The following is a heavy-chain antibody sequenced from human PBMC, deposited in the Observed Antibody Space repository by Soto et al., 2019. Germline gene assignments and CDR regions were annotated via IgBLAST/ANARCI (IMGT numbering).Heavy chain of an antibody. D-gene: IGHD3-16*02. CDR3: ARDGFYDYVWGSYRYGPNFDY. V-gene: IGHV3-30-3*01. Sequence: QVQLVESGGGVVQPGRSLRLSCAASGFTFSSYAMHWVRQAPGKGLEWVAVISYDGSNKYYADSVKGRFTISRDNSKNTLYLQMNSLRAEDTAVYYCARDGFYDYVWGSYRYGPNFDYWGQGTLVIVSS. CDR2: ISYDGSNK. CDR1: GFTFSSYA. J-gene: IGHJ4*02.